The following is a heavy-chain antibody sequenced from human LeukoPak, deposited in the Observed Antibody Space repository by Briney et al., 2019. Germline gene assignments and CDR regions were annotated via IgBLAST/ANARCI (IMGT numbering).Heavy chain of an antibody. D-gene: IGHD2-15*01. J-gene: IGHJ4*02. CDR1: GFIFHNYW. CDR3: AKNTESQVIFRD. V-gene: IGHV3-7*01. Sequence: GGSLRLSCAASGFIFHNYWMSWVRQAPGKGLEWVANIKQDGSEKYYLDSVKGRFTISRDNAKNSLDLQTNSLRAEDTAVYYCAKNTESQVIFRDWGQGTLVTVSS. CDR2: IKQDGSEK.